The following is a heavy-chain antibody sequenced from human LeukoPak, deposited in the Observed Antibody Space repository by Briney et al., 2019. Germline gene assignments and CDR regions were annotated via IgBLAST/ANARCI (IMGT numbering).Heavy chain of an antibody. Sequence: RGESPKISCKGSGYGFTSCWIGWVRQMPGKGLEWMGIIYPGDSDTRYSPSFQGQVTISADKSISTAYLQWSSLKASDTAMYYCARHSGSSNEGFDYWGQGTLVTVSS. CDR2: IYPGDSDT. CDR1: GYGFTSCW. D-gene: IGHD1-26*01. CDR3: ARHSGSSNEGFDY. J-gene: IGHJ4*02. V-gene: IGHV5-51*01.